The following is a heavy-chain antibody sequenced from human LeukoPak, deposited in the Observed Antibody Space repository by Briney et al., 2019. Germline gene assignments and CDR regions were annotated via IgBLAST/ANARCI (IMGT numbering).Heavy chain of an antibody. V-gene: IGHV3-30*18. CDR3: AKDNYYGSSAVIDC. J-gene: IGHJ4*02. CDR1: GFTFSSYG. Sequence: GRSLRLSCAASGFTFSSYGMHWVRQAPGKGLEWVAALSHDGNNEFYADSVKGRFTISRDNSKNTLYLQMNSLRAGDTAAFYCAKDNYYGSSAVIDCWGQGTLVTVSS. CDR2: LSHDGNNE. D-gene: IGHD3-22*01.